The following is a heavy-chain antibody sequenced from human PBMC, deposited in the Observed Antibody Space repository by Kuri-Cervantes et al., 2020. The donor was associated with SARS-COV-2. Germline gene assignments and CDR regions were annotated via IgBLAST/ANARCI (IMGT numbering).Heavy chain of an antibody. Sequence: ASVKVSCKASGYTFTSYGISWVRQAPGQGLEWMGWISAYNGNTNYAQKLQGRATMTTDTSTSTAYMELRSLRSDDTAVYYCARAVNVGGAFDIWGQGTMVTVSS. D-gene: IGHD1-26*01. V-gene: IGHV1-18*01. J-gene: IGHJ3*02. CDR1: GYTFTSYG. CDR2: ISAYNGNT. CDR3: ARAVNVGGAFDI.